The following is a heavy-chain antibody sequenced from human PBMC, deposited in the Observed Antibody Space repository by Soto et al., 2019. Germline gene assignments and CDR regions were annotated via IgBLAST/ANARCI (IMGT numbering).Heavy chain of an antibody. J-gene: IGHJ6*02. Sequence: SETLSLTCAVYGGAFRGYYLTWIPQPPGTGLEWIGEINHSGSTNYNPSLKSRVTISVDTSKNQFSLKLTSVTAADTAVYYCARGRNYYHGTDVWGQGTTVTVSS. CDR3: ARGRNYYHGTDV. CDR1: GGAFRGYY. CDR2: INHSGST. V-gene: IGHV4-34*01.